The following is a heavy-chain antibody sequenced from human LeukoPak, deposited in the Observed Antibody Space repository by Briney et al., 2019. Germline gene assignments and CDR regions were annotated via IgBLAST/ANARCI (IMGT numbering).Heavy chain of an antibody. V-gene: IGHV3-7*01. CDR1: GFTFSSYW. CDR2: IKQDGSEK. Sequence: GGSLRLSCAASGFTFSSYWMSWVRHAPGKGLECVANIKQDGSEKYYVDSVTGRFTISRDNAKNSLYLQMNSLRADDTAVYYCARDLLDFWSGYFWFDPWGQGTLVTVSS. CDR3: ARDLLDFWSGYFWFDP. J-gene: IGHJ5*02. D-gene: IGHD3-3*01.